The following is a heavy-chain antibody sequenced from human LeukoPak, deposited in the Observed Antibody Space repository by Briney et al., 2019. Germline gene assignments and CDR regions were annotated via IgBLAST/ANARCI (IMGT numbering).Heavy chain of an antibody. J-gene: IGHJ4*02. V-gene: IGHV3-21*01. CDR2: ISSSSSYI. CDR3: AREGPYCSGGSCYPGGFDY. CDR1: GFSVSSKY. D-gene: IGHD2-15*01. Sequence: PGGSLRLSCAASGFSVSSKYMSWVRQAPGKGLEWVSSISSSSSYIYYADSVKGRFTISRDNAKNSLYLQMNSLRAEDTAVYYCAREGPYCSGGSCYPGGFDYWGQGTLVTVSS.